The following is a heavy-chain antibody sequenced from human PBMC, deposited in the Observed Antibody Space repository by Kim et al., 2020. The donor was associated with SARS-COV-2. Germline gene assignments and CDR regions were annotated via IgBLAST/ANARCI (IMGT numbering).Heavy chain of an antibody. D-gene: IGHD3-10*01. V-gene: IGHV1-69*04. CDR1: GGTFSSYT. Sequence: SVKVSCKASGGTFSSYTISWVRQAPGQGLEWMGRIIPILGIANYAQKFQGRVTITADKSTSTAYMELSSLRSEDTAVYYCARESGVYGSGSYYNPFDYWGQGTLVTVSS. CDR3: ARESGVYGSGSYYNPFDY. CDR2: IIPILGIA. J-gene: IGHJ4*02.